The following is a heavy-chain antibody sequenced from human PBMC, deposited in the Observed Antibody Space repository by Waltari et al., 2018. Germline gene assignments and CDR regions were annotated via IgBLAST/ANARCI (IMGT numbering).Heavy chain of an antibody. J-gene: IGHJ4*02. D-gene: IGHD4-17*01. Sequence: QVQLQESGPGLEKPSETLSLTCTVSGGSISSHYWSWIRQPPGKGLEWIGYIYYSGSTNYNPSLKSRVTISVDTSKNQFSLKLSSVTAADTAVYYCAAGSTVTTAYYFDYWGQGTLVTVSS. CDR2: IYYSGST. V-gene: IGHV4-59*11. CDR1: GGSISSHY. CDR3: AAGSTVTTAYYFDY.